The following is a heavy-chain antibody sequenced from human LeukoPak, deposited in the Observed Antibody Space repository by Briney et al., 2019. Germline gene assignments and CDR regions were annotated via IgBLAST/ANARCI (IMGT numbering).Heavy chain of an antibody. D-gene: IGHD1-26*01. V-gene: IGHV3-21*01. CDR1: GFTFTTYT. J-gene: IGHJ4*02. CDR3: VREDGVVGASSAFDY. CDR2: INGRSNYM. Sequence: PGGSLRLSCAASGFTFTTYTMNWVRQAPGKGLEWVSSINGRSNYMYYADSVKGRFTISRDNAKNSLFLQMNSLSAEDTAVYYCVREDGVVGASSAFDYGGQGTLVTVSS.